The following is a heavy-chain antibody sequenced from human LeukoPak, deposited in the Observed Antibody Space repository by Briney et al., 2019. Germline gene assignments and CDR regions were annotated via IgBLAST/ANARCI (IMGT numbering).Heavy chain of an antibody. CDR1: GGSISSSSYY. CDR3: ARDQRRYYYGMDV. J-gene: IGHJ6*02. V-gene: IGHV4-39*07. CDR2: IYYSGST. Sequence: SETLSLTCTVSGGSISSSSYYWGWIRQPPGKGLEWIGSIYYSGSTYYNPSLKSRVTISVDTSKNQFSLKLSSVTAADTAVYYCARDQRRYYYGMDVWGQGTTVTVSS.